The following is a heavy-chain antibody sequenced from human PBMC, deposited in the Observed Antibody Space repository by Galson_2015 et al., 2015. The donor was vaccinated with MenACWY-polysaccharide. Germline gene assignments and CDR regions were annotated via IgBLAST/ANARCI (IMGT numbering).Heavy chain of an antibody. V-gene: IGHV3-30*04. CDR2: VASDGTNK. CDR3: ARGFQNTWDYGGCSDL. J-gene: IGHJ5*02. CDR1: GFTFSTYA. D-gene: IGHD4-23*01. Sequence: SLRLSCAASGFTFSTYAMHWVRQAPGKGLEWVAVVASDGTNKNYADSLKGRFTISRDNSKNTVFLQINSPRPEDTAVYFCARGFQNTWDYGGCSDLWGNGALVTVAS.